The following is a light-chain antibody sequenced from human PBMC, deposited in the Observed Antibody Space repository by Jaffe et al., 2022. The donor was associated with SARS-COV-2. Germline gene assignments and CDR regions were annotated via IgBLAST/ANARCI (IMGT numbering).Light chain of an antibody. CDR1: SSNIENNY. Sequence: QSVLTQPPSVSAAPGQKVTISCSGSSSNIENNYVSWYQQVPGAAPKLLIYENVNRPSGVPDRFSGSKSGTSATLGITGLQAGDEADYYCGTWDSGLNTGVFGGGTKLTVL. J-gene: IGLJ3*02. V-gene: IGLV1-51*02. CDR2: ENV. CDR3: GTWDSGLNTGV.